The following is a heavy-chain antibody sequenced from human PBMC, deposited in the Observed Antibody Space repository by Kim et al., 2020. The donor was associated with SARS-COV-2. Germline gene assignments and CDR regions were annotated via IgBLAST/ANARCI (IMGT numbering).Heavy chain of an antibody. Sequence: SVKVSCKASGGTFSSYAISWVRQAPGQGLEWMGRIIPILGIANYAQKFQGRVTITADKSTSTAYMELSSLRSEHTAVYYCAATPRDCGGECYFIDYWGQ. CDR2: IIPILGIA. CDR1: GGTFSSYA. V-gene: IGHV1-69*04. D-gene: IGHD2-21*01. J-gene: IGHJ4*02. CDR3: AATPRDCGGECYFIDY.